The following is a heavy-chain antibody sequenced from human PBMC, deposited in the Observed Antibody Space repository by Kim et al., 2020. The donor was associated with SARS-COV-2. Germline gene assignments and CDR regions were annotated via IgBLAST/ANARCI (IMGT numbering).Heavy chain of an antibody. CDR3: ARDFEWLIGNDAFDI. J-gene: IGHJ3*02. CDR1: GFTFSSYA. Sequence: GGSLRLSCAASGFTFSSYAMHWVRQAPGKGLEWVAVISYDGSNKYYADSVKGRFTISRDNSKNTLYLQMNSLRAEDTAVYYCARDFEWLIGNDAFDIWGQGTMVTVSS. V-gene: IGHV3-30*04. D-gene: IGHD6-19*01. CDR2: ISYDGSNK.